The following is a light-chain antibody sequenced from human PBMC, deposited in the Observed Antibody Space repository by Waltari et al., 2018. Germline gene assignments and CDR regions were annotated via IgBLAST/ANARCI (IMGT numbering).Light chain of an antibody. V-gene: IGLV3-27*01. CDR3: YSTADNNWV. J-gene: IGLJ3*02. Sequence: SYELTQPSSVSVSPGQTATITCSGDVLAKKYGRWLQQKPGQAPVVVIYKDSERPSGIPERFSGSDSGTTVTLTITGAQLEDEADYYCYSTADNNWVFGGGTKLTVL. CDR2: KDS. CDR1: VLAKKY.